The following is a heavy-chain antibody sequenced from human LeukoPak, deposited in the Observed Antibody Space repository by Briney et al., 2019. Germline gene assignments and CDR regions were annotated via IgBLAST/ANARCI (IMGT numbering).Heavy chain of an antibody. D-gene: IGHD3-22*01. V-gene: IGHV1-69*05. CDR1: GGTFSSYA. CDR2: IIPIFGTA. Sequence: SVKVSCKASGGTFSSYAISWVRQAPGQGLEWMGRIIPIFGTANYAQKFQGRVTITTDESTSTAYMELSSLRSEDTAVYYCARAMGYYDSSGYRMGIWGQGTLVTVSS. CDR3: ARAMGYYDSSGYRMGI. J-gene: IGHJ4*02.